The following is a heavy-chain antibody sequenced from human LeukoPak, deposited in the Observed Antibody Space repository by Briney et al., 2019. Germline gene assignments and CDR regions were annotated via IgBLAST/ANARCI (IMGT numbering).Heavy chain of an antibody. J-gene: IGHJ3*02. Sequence: SVKVSCKASGGTFSSYAISWVRQAPGQGLEWMGRIIPIFGTANYAQKFQGRVTINTDESTSTAYMELSSLRSEDTAVYYCASAVLRYFDSHDAFDIWGQGTMVTVSS. V-gene: IGHV1-69*05. CDR2: IIPIFGTA. D-gene: IGHD3-9*01. CDR3: ASAVLRYFDSHDAFDI. CDR1: GGTFSSYA.